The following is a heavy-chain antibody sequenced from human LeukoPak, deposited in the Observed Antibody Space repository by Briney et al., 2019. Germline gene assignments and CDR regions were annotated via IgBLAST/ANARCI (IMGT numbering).Heavy chain of an antibody. CDR3: ARECRNGDYAYYFDY. J-gene: IGHJ4*02. CDR1: GYTFTSYG. V-gene: IGHV1-18*01. CDR2: ISAYNGNT. D-gene: IGHD4-17*01. Sequence: GASVKVSCKASGYTFTSYGISWVRQAPGQGLEWMGWISAYNGNTNYAQKLQGRVTMTRDTSITTAYMELNRLRSDDTAVYYCARECRNGDYAYYFDYWGQGTLVTVSS.